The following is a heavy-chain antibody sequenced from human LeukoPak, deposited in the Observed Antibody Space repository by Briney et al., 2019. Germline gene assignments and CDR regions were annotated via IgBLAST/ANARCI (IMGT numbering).Heavy chain of an antibody. CDR3: ARVPRGHPGIAVYMDV. CDR1: GGSISSGDYS. CDR2: IWHSGHT. D-gene: IGHD6-19*01. Sequence: PSETLSLTCAVSGGSISSGDYSWSWIRQPPGSGLEWIGYIWHSGHTNYNPSLTSRVTMSVDTSKNQFSLKLSSVTAADTAVYYCARVPRGHPGIAVYMDVWGKGTTVTVSS. V-gene: IGHV4-30-2*01. J-gene: IGHJ6*03.